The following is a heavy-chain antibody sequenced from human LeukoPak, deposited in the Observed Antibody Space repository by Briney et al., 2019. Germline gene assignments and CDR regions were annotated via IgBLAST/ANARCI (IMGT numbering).Heavy chain of an antibody. CDR1: GGSISSYY. CDR2: IYYSGST. CDR3: ARLGVQLERRGYYGMDV. J-gene: IGHJ6*02. Sequence: SETLSLTCTVSGGSISSYYWSWIRQPPGKGLEWIGYIYYSGSTNYNPSLKSRVTISVDTSKNQFSLKLSSVTAADTAVCYCARLGVQLERRGYYGMDVWGQGTTVTVSS. V-gene: IGHV4-59*01. D-gene: IGHD1-1*01.